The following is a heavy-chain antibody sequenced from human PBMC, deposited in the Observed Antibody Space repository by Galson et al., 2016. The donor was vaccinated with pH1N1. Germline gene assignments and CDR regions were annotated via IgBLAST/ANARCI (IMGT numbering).Heavy chain of an antibody. CDR3: ARDYRELLGDGFDI. Sequence: TLSLTCTVSGGTISSGSSYWSWIRQHPGTGLEWLGYIYYSGGTYYNPSLKSRDSISLDTSKNEFSLKLSSVTAADTAVYYCARDYRELLGDGFDIWGQGTTVTVSA. CDR2: IYYSGGT. D-gene: IGHD1-26*01. CDR1: GGTISSGSSY. J-gene: IGHJ3*02. V-gene: IGHV4-31*03.